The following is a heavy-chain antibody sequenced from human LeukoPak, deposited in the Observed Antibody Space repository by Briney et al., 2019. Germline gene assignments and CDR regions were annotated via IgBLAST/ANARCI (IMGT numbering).Heavy chain of an antibody. D-gene: IGHD2-2*01. CDR1: GYSISSGYY. V-gene: IGHV4-38-2*01. CDR3: ARLGGYCSSTSCQNWFDP. J-gene: IGHJ5*02. CDR2: IYHSGST. Sequence: SETLSLTCAVSGYSISSGYYWGWIRQPPGKGLEWIGSIYHSGSTYYNPSLKSRVTISVDTSKNQFSLKLSSVTAADTAVYYCARLGGYCSSTSCQNWFDPWGQGTLATVSS.